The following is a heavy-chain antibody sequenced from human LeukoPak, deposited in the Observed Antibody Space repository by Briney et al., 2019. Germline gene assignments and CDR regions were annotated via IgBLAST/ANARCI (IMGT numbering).Heavy chain of an antibody. CDR1: GFTFSSYA. J-gene: IGHJ4*02. CDR3: VKTGQFGD. Sequence: GGSLRLSCAAAGFTFSSYAMSWVRQAPGKGLEWVSSISDSGTVTWYADSVKGRFSISRDNSKNTQYLQMNSLRVEDTAIYYCVKTGQFGDWGQGSLVTVSS. V-gene: IGHV3-23*01. CDR2: ISDSGTVT.